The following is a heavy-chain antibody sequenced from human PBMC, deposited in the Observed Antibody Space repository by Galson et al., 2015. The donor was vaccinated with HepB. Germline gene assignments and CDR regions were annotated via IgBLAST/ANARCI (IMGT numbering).Heavy chain of an antibody. V-gene: IGHV1-18*04. CDR3: ARDVRDAFEM. Sequence: CKASGYTFTTYGISWVRQPPGQGLEWMGWISAYNGNTNYAQKFQGRITMTTETSTSTAYMELRSLTSGDTVVYYCARDVRDAFEMWGQGTMVTVSS. CDR1: GYTFTTYG. CDR2: ISAYNGNT. D-gene: IGHD3-10*02. J-gene: IGHJ3*02.